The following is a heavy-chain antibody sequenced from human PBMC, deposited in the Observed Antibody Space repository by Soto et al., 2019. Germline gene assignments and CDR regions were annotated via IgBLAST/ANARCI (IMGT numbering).Heavy chain of an antibody. CDR2: IFYLGSS. CDR1: GDSIISSDFY. D-gene: IGHD3-3*02. J-gene: IGHJ5*02. V-gene: IGHV4-39*01. Sequence: SETQSLTCTVSGDSIISSDFYWGWVRQPPGKGLEWIGSIFYLGSSYYNPSLKSRVTMSVDTSKTQFSLRLRSVTAADTALYFCARHSLALRKNNWFDPWGQGIMVTVSS. CDR3: ARHSLALRKNNWFDP.